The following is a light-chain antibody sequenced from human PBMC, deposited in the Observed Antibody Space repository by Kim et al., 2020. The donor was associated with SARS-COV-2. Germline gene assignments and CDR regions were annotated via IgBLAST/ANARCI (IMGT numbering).Light chain of an antibody. V-gene: IGKV1-39*01. J-gene: IGKJ2*01. Sequence: SASVGDRVTVTCRPSQSISTYLNWYQQKPGKAPKLLIYTASSLQSGVPSKFSGSGSGTDFTLTINGLQPDDIATYYCQQSHTSPFTFGQGTKLEI. CDR1: QSISTY. CDR2: TAS. CDR3: QQSHTSPFT.